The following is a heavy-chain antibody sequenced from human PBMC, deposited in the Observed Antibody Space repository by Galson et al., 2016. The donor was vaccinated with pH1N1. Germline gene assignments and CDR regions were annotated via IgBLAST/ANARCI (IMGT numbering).Heavy chain of an antibody. Sequence: LSLTCTVSGGSISSGGYYWSWIRQHPGKGLEWIGYIYYSGSTYYNPSLNSRVTISVDTSKNQFSLKLSSVTAADTAVYYCARVPRGEQLYYFDCWGQGTLVTVSS. V-gene: IGHV4-31*03. CDR1: GGSISSGGYY. J-gene: IGHJ4*02. D-gene: IGHD3-16*01. CDR3: ARVPRGEQLYYFDC. CDR2: IYYSGST.